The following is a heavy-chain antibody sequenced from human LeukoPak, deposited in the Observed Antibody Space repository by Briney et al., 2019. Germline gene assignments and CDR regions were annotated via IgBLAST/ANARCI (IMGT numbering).Heavy chain of an antibody. CDR1: GYDFTRYG. CDR2: ISVYNGNT. D-gene: IGHD2-15*01. V-gene: IGHV1-18*01. J-gene: IGHJ4*02. CDR3: ARDATRGGDFDS. Sequence: ASVKVSCRASGYDFTRYGISWVRQAPGQGLEWMGWISVYNGNTNYAQKLQGRVTMTTDTSTSTAYMELRSLRSDDTAVYYCARDATRGGDFDSWGQGTLVTVSS.